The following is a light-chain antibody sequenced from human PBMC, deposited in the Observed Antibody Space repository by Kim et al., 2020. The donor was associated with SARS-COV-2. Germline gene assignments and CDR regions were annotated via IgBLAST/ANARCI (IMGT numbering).Light chain of an antibody. V-gene: IGKV4-1*01. CDR1: HNIVYNSNNRDY. J-gene: IGKJ1*01. Sequence: ATINCKFSHNIVYNSNNRDYLDWFQQKVGQPPKLLIYWASIRQTGVPDRFSGSGSGTNFTLTISSLQAEDVAVYYCQQYFDPPWTFGQGTKVDIK. CDR3: QQYFDPPWT. CDR2: WAS.